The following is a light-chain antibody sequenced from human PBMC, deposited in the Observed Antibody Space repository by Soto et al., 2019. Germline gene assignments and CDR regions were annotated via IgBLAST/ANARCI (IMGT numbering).Light chain of an antibody. CDR1: SSDVGGYNY. J-gene: IGLJ1*01. CDR2: DVS. Sequence: QSALTQPASVSGSPGQSIAISCTGTSSDVGGYNYVSWYQQHPGKAPKVMIYDVSNRPSGVSDRFSGSKSGNTASLTISGLQADDEADYYCSSYTSGSLYVFVTGTKVTVL. CDR3: SSYTSGSLYV. V-gene: IGLV2-14*01.